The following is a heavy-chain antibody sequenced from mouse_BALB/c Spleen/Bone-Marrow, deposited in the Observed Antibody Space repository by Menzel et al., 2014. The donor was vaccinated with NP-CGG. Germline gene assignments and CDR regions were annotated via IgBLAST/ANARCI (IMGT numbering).Heavy chain of an antibody. CDR3: EREDITTACFDY. CDR2: IVPRSGYT. J-gene: IGHJ2*01. Sequence: QVQLQQSASELARPGASVRLSCRASGYTFTGYTMQWVKQRPGQGLEWIGYIVPRSGYTDYNQKFKDETTLTADKSSSTAYMQLNRLTSEDSAVYYCEREDITTACFDYWGQGTTLTVSS. CDR1: GYTFTGYT. V-gene: IGHV1-4*02. D-gene: IGHD1-2*01.